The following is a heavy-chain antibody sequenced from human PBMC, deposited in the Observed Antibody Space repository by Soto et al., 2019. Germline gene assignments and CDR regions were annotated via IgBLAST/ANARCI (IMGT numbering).Heavy chain of an antibody. D-gene: IGHD3-22*01. V-gene: IGHV3-7*01. CDR3: ARVSMIVVVMYYGTDV. Sequence: PGGSLRLSCAASGFIFSSYWMTWVRQAPGKGLEWVANIKQDGSEKNYVDSVKGRFTISRDNAKNSLYLQMNSLRAEDTAVYYCARVSMIVVVMYYGTDVWGQGTTVTVSS. CDR2: IKQDGSEK. CDR1: GFIFSSYW. J-gene: IGHJ6*02.